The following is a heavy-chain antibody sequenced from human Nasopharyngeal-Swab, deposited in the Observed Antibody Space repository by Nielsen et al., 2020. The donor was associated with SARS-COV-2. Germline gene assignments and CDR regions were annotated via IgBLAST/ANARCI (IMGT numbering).Heavy chain of an antibody. CDR2: INPSGGGT. CDR3: ARSYYDFWSGYLEYYYGMDV. V-gene: IGHV1-46*01. CDR1: GYTFTSHY. D-gene: IGHD3-3*01. J-gene: IGHJ6*02. Sequence: ASVKVSCKASGYTFTSHYMHWVRQAPGQGLERMGIINPSGGGTTYAQKFQGRVTMTRDTSTSTVYMELSSLRSEDTAVYYCARSYYDFWSGYLEYYYGMDVWGQRTTVTVSS.